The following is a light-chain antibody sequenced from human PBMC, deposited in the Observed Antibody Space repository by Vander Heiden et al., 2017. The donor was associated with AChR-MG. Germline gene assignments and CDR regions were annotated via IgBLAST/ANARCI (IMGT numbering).Light chain of an antibody. Sequence: QSVLTQPPSVSGAPGPRLSISFTENRSNIVAHYDVHWYQQLPQTAPNLLIYGNNNRHSGVPDRFSGSKSGTSASLVITGLQAEDEADYYCQSFDSTLRGWVFGGGTKLTVL. CDR3: QSFDSTLRGWV. CDR2: GNN. J-gene: IGLJ3*02. CDR1: RSNIVAHYD. V-gene: IGLV1-40*01.